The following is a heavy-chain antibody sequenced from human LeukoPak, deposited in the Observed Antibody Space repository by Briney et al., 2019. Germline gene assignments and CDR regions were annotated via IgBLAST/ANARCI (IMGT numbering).Heavy chain of an antibody. CDR1: GFTFSDHY. V-gene: IGHV3-72*01. CDR3: ARYLTYPAFFDY. J-gene: IGHJ4*02. Sequence: GGSLRLSCAASGFTFSDHYMDWVRQAPGEGLEWVGRSRNKANSFSTEYAASVKGRFTISRDDSKNSLYLQMNSLKTEDTAVYYCARYLTYPAFFDYWGQGTLVTVSS. CDR2: SRNKANSFST. D-gene: IGHD4/OR15-4a*01.